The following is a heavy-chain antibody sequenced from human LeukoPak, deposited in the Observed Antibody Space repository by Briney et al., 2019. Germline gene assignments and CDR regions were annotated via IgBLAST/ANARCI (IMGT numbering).Heavy chain of an antibody. CDR2: INQSGST. CDR3: ARVTLPTYYYGSGSYYNPAFDC. D-gene: IGHD3-10*01. Sequence: ASETLSLTRALYGRSFSGYYWSWIRQPPGKGLEWIGEINQSGSTNYNPSLKSRVTISVDTSKNQFSLKLSSVTAADTAVYYCARVTLPTYYYGSGSYYNPAFDCWGQGTLVTVSS. V-gene: IGHV4-34*01. CDR1: GRSFSGYY. J-gene: IGHJ4*02.